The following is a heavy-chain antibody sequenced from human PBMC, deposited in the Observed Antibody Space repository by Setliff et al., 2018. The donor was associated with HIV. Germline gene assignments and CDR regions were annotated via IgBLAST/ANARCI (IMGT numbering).Heavy chain of an antibody. CDR3: ARGVDGSYRKFFDN. J-gene: IGHJ4*02. CDR2: IMPIFGTA. V-gene: IGHV1-69*13. Sequence: WASVKVSCKASGGSFSSYGLSWVRQAPGQGLEWMGGIMPIFGTANYAQKFQGRVTIISDASTNTVNMELSSLRSEDTAVYYCARGVDGSYRKFFDNWGQGTLVTVSS. D-gene: IGHD1-26*01. CDR1: GGSFSSYG.